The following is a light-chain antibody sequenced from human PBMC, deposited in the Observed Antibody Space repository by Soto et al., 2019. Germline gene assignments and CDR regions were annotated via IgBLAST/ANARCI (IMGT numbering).Light chain of an antibody. V-gene: IGLV1-51*01. J-gene: IGLJ2*01. CDR1: SSNIGNNY. CDR2: DNN. Sequence: QPVLTQPPSVSAAPGQTVTISCSGSSSNIGNNYVSWYQQLPGTAPKLLIYDNNKRPSGIPDRFSGSKSGTSATLGITGLQTGDEADYYCGTWDSSLSAGEVFGGGTQLTVL. CDR3: GTWDSSLSAGEV.